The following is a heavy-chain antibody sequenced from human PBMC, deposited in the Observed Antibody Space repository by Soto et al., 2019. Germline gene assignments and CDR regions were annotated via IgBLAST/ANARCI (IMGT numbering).Heavy chain of an antibody. D-gene: IGHD1-26*01. CDR3: ARGVRGSRDAPFDY. V-gene: IGHV4-34*01. J-gene: IGHJ4*02. CDR1: GGSFSGYY. CDR2: INHSGST. Sequence: TSETLSLTCAVYGGSFSGYYWSWIRQPPGKGLEWIGEINHSGSTNYNPSLKSRVTISVDTSKNQFSLKLSSVTAADTAVYYCARGVRGSRDAPFDYWGQGTLVTVSS.